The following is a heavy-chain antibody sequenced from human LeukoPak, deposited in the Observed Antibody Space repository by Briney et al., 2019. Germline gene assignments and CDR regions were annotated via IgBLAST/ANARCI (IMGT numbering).Heavy chain of an antibody. J-gene: IGHJ4*02. CDR2: ISGSGGST. CDR3: AKEPVRRISTITMVRGVIGGRLDY. Sequence: TGGSLRLSCAASGFTFSSYAMSWVRQAPGKGLEWVSAISGSGGSTYYADSVKGRFTISRDNSKNTLYLQMNSLRAEDTAVYYCAKEPVRRISTITMVRGVIGGRLDYWGQGTLVTVSS. CDR1: GFTFSSYA. V-gene: IGHV3-23*01. D-gene: IGHD3-10*01.